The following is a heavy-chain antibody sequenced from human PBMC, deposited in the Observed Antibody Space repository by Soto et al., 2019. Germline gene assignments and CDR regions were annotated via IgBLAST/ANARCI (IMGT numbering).Heavy chain of an antibody. CDR1: CGSFRGYY. CDR3: ARGSRDHTSDYYDSSGYLTSYFDY. CDR2: INQSGSA. V-gene: IGHV4-34*01. Sequence: SETLSLTCTVFCGSFRGYYWSWIRQPPGKGLEWIGEINQSGSANYHPSLKSRVTISLDTSKNQFSLKLSSVTAADTAVYYCARGSRDHTSDYYDSSGYLTSYFDYWGQGTQVTVSS. D-gene: IGHD3-22*01. J-gene: IGHJ4*02.